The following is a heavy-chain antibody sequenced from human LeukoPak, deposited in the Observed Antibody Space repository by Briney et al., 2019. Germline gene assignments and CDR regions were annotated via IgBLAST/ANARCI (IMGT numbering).Heavy chain of an antibody. CDR2: INPSGGST. V-gene: IGHV1-46*01. CDR3: ARDRGAYYDSSGYLPDY. J-gene: IGHJ4*02. D-gene: IGHD3-22*01. CDR1: GYTFTSYY. Sequence: ASVKVSCKASGYTFTSYYMHWVRQAAGQGLEWMGVINPSGGSTSYAQKFQGRVTMTRDTSTSTVYMELSSLRSEDTAVYYCARDRGAYYDSSGYLPDYWGQGTLVTVSS.